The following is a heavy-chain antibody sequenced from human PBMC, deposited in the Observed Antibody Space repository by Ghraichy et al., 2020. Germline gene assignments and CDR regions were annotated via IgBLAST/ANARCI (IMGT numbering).Heavy chain of an antibody. CDR1: GFAFSNYA. V-gene: IGHV3-23*01. CDR2: ISGSGDST. J-gene: IGHJ5*02. D-gene: IGHD3-3*01. CDR3: AKAPNHDFWSGSYNWFDP. Sequence: GESLNISCAASGFAFSNYAMTWVHQAPGKGLEWVSVISGSGDSTYYADFVKGRFTISRDNSKNTLYLQMNSLRAEDTAVYYCAKAPNHDFWSGSYNWFDPWGQGTLVTVSS.